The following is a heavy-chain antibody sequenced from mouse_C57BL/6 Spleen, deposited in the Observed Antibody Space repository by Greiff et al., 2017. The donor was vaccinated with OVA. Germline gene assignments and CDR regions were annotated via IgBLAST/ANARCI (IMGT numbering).Heavy chain of an antibody. Sequence: EVMLVESGGGLVQPKGSLKLSCAASGFTFNTYAMHWVRQAPGKGLEWVARIRSKSSNYATYYADSVKDRFTISRDDSQSMLYLQMNNLKAEDTAMYYYVRDPIYYYGSSYGDYAMDYWGQGTSVTVSS. V-gene: IGHV10-3*01. CDR1: GFTFNTYA. D-gene: IGHD1-1*01. CDR2: IRSKSSNYAT. J-gene: IGHJ4*01. CDR3: VRDPIYYYGSSYGDYAMDY.